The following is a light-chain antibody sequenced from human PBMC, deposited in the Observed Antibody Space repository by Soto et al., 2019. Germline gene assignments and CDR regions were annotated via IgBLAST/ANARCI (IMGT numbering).Light chain of an antibody. Sequence: QSVLTQPRSVSGSPGQSVTISCTGTGSDVGGYNYVSWYQQHPGKAPKLMMYQVTERPSGVPDRFSGSKSGNTASLTISGLQPEDEADDYCCSYAGTYTYVLFGGGTKLTVL. CDR1: GSDVGGYNY. CDR2: QVT. V-gene: IGLV2-11*01. CDR3: CSYAGTYTYVL. J-gene: IGLJ3*02.